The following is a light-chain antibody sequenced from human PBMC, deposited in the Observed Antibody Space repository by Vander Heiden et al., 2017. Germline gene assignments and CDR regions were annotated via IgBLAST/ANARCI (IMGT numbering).Light chain of an antibody. CDR2: EVS. J-gene: IGKJ5*01. CDR3: QVYGGQSA. V-gene: IGKV1-5*03. CDR1: QSISTW. Sequence: DIQMTQSPSTLSASVGDGVTITCRASQSISTWVAWYQQKPGKAPKLLMYEVSTLEIGVPSRFSGSGSGTEFTLTISSLQPDDSAIYHCQVYGGQSAFGQGTRLEIK.